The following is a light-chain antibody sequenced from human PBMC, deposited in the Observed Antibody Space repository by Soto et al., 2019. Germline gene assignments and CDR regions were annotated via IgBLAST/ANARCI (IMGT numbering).Light chain of an antibody. J-gene: IGKJ2*03. V-gene: IGKV3-11*01. Sequence: EIVLTQSPATLSLSPGERATLSCRASQCVSSDLAWYQQKPGQAPKLLIQDASNRASGIPVRFSGGGSGTDFTLTISSLEPEDFAVYYCQQRSNWQYSFGQGTKLEIK. CDR3: QQRSNWQYS. CDR1: QCVSSD. CDR2: DAS.